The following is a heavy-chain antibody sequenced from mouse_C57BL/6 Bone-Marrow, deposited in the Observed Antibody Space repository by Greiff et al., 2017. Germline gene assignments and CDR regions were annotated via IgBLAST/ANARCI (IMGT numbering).Heavy chain of an antibody. V-gene: IGHV5-16*01. CDR3: ATADWDGDYFDY. D-gene: IGHD4-1*01. Sequence: EVQVVESEGGLVQPGSSMKLSCTASGFTFSDYYMAWVRQVPEKGLEWVANINYDGSSTYYLDSLKSRFIISRDNAKNILYLQMSSLKSEDTATYYCATADWDGDYFDYWGQGTTLTVSS. CDR1: GFTFSDYY. CDR2: INYDGSST. J-gene: IGHJ2*01.